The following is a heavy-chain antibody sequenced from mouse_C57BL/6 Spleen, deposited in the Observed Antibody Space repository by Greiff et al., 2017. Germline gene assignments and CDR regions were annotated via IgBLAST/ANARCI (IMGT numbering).Heavy chain of an antibody. CDR3: ARSDGYDSAWFSY. CDR2: INPNDGTT. D-gene: IGHD2-2*01. Sequence: EVQPQQSGPELVKPGASVKISCKASGYSFTDYNMNWVKQSNGKSLEWIGVINPNDGTTSYNQKFKGKATLTVDQSSSTAYMQLSSLTSEDSAVYYCARSDGYDSAWFSYWGQGTLVTVSA. J-gene: IGHJ3*01. V-gene: IGHV1-39*01. CDR1: GYSFTDYN.